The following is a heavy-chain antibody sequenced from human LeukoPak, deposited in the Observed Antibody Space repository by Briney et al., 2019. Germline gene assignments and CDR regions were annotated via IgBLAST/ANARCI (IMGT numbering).Heavy chain of an antibody. CDR2: ISGSGDVT. CDR3: ANIRDDASGP. CDR1: GFTFSTYG. Sequence: GGSLTLSCAASGFTFSTYGMSWVRQAPGEGLEWVASISGSGDVTLYADSVKGRFTISRDNSKNTLYLQLNSLRADDTAVYYCANIRDDASGPWGQGTLVTVSS. V-gene: IGHV3-23*01. D-gene: IGHD1-1*01. J-gene: IGHJ5*02.